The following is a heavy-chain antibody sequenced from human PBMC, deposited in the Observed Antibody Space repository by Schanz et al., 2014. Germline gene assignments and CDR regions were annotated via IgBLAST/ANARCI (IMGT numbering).Heavy chain of an antibody. CDR1: GFTFSSYG. CDR2: IWYDGSKT. D-gene: IGHD1-7*01. J-gene: IGHJ4*02. CDR3: VKDLGTATREGWAFAS. Sequence: VQLVESGGGLVQPGGSLRLSCAASGFTFSSYGMHWVRQAPGKGLEWVGVIWYDGSKTYYADSVKGRFTISRDNSRNTLFLQMNSLRAEDTAVYYCVKDLGTATREGWAFASWGQGTLVTVSS. V-gene: IGHV3-33*06.